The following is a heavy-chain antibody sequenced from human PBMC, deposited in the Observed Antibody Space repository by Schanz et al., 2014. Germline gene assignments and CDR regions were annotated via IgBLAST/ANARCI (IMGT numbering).Heavy chain of an antibody. CDR2: VYTSGST. J-gene: IGHJ6*03. CDR3: ARGGARRFPVVPDAIQGLRGHYYYYYLDV. D-gene: IGHD2-2*02. CDR1: GGSIRSGTYY. V-gene: IGHV4-61*02. Sequence: QVQLQESGPGLVKPSQTLSLTCTVSGGSIRSGTYYWSWIRQPAGKGLEWIGRVYTSGSTNYNPPTKGRPPISLDPPKSHFPLKRRSVPAADTAVYYCARGGARRFPVVPDAIQGLRGHYYYYYLDVWGKGTTVTASS.